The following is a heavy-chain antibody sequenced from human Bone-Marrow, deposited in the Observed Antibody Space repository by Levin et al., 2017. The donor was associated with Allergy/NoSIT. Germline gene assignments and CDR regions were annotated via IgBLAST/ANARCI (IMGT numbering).Heavy chain of an antibody. CDR1: GYNFTTYY. CDR2: INPSDENT. V-gene: IGHV1-46*01. D-gene: IGHD2-15*01. Sequence: ASVKVSCKASGYNFTTYYMHWVRQAPGQGLEWMGIINPSDENTKYAQKFQGRVTMTRDTSTSTVYMELSSLRFEDTAMYYCARPHCSGGSCYSVSSSSALDVWGQGTTVTVSS. CDR3: ARPHCSGGSCYSVSSSSALDV. J-gene: IGHJ6*02.